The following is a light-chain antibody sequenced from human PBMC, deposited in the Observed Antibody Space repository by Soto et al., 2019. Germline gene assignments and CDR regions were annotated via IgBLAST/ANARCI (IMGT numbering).Light chain of an antibody. CDR3: TSYTSSSLLV. CDR1: SSDVGGYNS. V-gene: IGLV2-14*01. Sequence: QSALTQPASVSGSPGQSITISCTGASSDVGGYNSVSWYQQHPGKAPKLVIYDVSNRPSGVSNRFSGSKSGNTASLTISGLQAEDEADYYCTSYTSSSLLVFGAGTKVSVL. CDR2: DVS. J-gene: IGLJ2*01.